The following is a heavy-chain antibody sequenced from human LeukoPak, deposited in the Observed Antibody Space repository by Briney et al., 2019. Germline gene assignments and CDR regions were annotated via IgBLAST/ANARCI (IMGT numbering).Heavy chain of an antibody. CDR1: GASISSRSYY. J-gene: IGHJ4*02. CDR2: INYSGTT. CDR3: ARVDIAVVPSTTFDY. Sequence: SETLSLTCSVSGASISSRSYYWGWIRQPPGKGLEWIGSINYSGTTYYNPSLKSRVTISVDTSKNQFSLRLSSVTAADTAVYYCARVDIAVVPSTTFDYWGQGTLVTVSS. V-gene: IGHV4-39*01. D-gene: IGHD2-2*01.